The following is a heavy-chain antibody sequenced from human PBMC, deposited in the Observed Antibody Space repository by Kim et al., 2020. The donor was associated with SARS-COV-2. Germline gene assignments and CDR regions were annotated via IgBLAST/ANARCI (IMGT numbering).Heavy chain of an antibody. CDR2: ISYDGSNK. D-gene: IGHD3-10*01. CDR3: ARVGYYYGSGSYYNDY. J-gene: IGHJ4*02. CDR1: GFTFSSYT. Sequence: GGSLRLSCAASGFTFSSYTMHWVRQAPGKGLEWVAVISYDGSNKYYADSVKGRFTISRDNSKNTLYLQMNSLRAEDTAVYYCARVGYYYGSGSYYNDYWGQGTLVTVSS. V-gene: IGHV3-30-3*01.